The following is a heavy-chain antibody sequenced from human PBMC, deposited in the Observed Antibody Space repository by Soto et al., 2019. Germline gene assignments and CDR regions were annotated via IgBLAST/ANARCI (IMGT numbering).Heavy chain of an antibody. J-gene: IGHJ4*02. D-gene: IGHD1-26*01. CDR3: VTVNLVGAAYYFDY. V-gene: IGHV4-30-4*01. Sequence: TSETLSLTCTVSGGSIRNGDYYWGWIRQPPGKGLEWIGYVYYSGTTYSHPSLNSRVSISVDTSENQFSLRLTSGTAADTAVYYCVTVNLVGAAYYFDYWGPGTLVTVSS. CDR1: GGSIRNGDYY. CDR2: VYYSGTT.